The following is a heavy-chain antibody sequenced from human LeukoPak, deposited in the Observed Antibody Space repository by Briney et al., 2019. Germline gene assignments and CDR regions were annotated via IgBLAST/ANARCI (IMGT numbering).Heavy chain of an antibody. CDR2: TYYRSKWYN. CDR1: GDSVSRNGPG. V-gene: IGHV6-1*01. Sequence: SQTLSLTCAISGDSVSRNGPGWNWIRQSPSRGLEWLGRTYYRSKWYNGYGSSLKSRVTITPETSKNQFSLQLTSVTPEDTAVYYCARDSGYSGSWSFDHWGQGILVTVSS. CDR3: ARDSGYSGSWSFDH. J-gene: IGHJ4*02. D-gene: IGHD6-13*01.